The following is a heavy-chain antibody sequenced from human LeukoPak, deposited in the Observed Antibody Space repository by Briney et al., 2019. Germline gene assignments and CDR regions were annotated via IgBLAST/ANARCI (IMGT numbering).Heavy chain of an antibody. CDR1: GFTFSSYA. CDR3: AKAPLAPIVVVVAATYDY. D-gene: IGHD2-15*01. Sequence: GGSLRLSCAASGFTFSSYAMSWVRQAPGKGLEWVSAISGSGGSTYYADSVKGRFTISRDNSKNTLHLQMNSLRAEDTAVYYCAKAPLAPIVVVVAATYDYWGQGTLVTVSS. V-gene: IGHV3-23*01. J-gene: IGHJ4*02. CDR2: ISGSGGST.